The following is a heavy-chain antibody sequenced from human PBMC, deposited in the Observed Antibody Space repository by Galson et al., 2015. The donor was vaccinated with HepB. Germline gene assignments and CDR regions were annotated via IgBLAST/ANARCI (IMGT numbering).Heavy chain of an antibody. J-gene: IGHJ5*02. CDR1: GYSFTNYW. CDR2: IDPSDSYT. V-gene: IGHV5-10-1*01. D-gene: IGHD6-6*01. Sequence: QSGAEVKEPGESLRISCKGSGYSFTNYWISWVRQMPGKGLEWMGRIDPSDSYTNYSPSFQGHVTISADKSISTAYLQWSSLKASDTAIYYCTRLKYSFSLFDPWGQGTLVTVSS. CDR3: TRLKYSFSLFDP.